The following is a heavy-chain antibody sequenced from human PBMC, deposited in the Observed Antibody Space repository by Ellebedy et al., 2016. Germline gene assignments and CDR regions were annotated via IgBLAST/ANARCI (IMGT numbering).Heavy chain of an antibody. CDR1: GGSVSSDY. CDR2: VFHTGAT. J-gene: IGHJ3*01. Sequence: SETLSLTCNVSGGSVSSDYWNWIRRPPGKGLEWIGYVFHTGATNYNPSLKSRVTMSVDTSKSQFSLRLTSVTAADTAVYYCAKWNGGWYAFEVWGQGTMVTVSS. D-gene: IGHD6-19*01. CDR3: AKWNGGWYAFEV. V-gene: IGHV4-59*02.